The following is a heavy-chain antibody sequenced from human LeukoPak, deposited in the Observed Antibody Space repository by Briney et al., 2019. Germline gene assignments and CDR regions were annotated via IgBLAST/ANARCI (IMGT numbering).Heavy chain of an antibody. CDR2: ISSSSDYI. D-gene: IGHD2/OR15-2a*01. CDR1: RFTFSSYS. J-gene: IGHJ5*02. V-gene: IGHV3-21*01. CDR3: ARGTEYGWLDP. Sequence: GGSLRPSCAASRFTFSSYSMNWVRQAPGKGLEWVSSISSSSDYIYYADSVKGRFTISRDNARNSLYLQMNSLRVEDTAVYYCARGTEYGWLDPWGQGTLVTVSS.